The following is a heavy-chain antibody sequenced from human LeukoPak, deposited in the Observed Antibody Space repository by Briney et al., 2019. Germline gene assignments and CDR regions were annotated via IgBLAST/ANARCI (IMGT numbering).Heavy chain of an antibody. V-gene: IGHV1-2*02. D-gene: IGHD3-22*01. CDR1: GYTFTGYY. J-gene: IGHJ3*02. CDR3: ARGRNYYDSSGYYYEGDAFDI. CDR2: INPNSGGT. Sequence: ASVKVSCKASGYTFTGYYMHWVRQAPGQGLEWMGWINPNSGGTNYAQKFQGRVTMTRDTSISTAYMELSRLRSDDTAMYYCARGRNYYDSSGYYYEGDAFDIWGQGTMVTVSS.